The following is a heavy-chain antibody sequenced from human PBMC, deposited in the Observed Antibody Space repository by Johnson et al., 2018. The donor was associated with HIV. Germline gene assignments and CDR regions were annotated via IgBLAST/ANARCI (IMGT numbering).Heavy chain of an antibody. J-gene: IGHJ3*02. D-gene: IGHD3-22*01. CDR1: GFTFSDYY. CDR3: ARDAPNFFDSSGVRDDAFDI. Sequence: QVQLVESGGGLVKPGGSLRLSCAASGFTFSDYYMSWIRQAPGKGLEWVSYISSSGSTIYYADSVKGRFTISRDNAKNSLYLQMNSLRDEDTAVYFCARDAPNFFDSSGVRDDAFDIWGQGTMVTVSS. CDR2: ISSSGSTI. V-gene: IGHV3-11*04.